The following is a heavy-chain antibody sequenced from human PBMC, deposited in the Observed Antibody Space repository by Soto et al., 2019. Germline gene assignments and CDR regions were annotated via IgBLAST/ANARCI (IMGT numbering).Heavy chain of an antibody. J-gene: IGHJ4*02. CDR3: ARQSHGTAKSFDY. CDR1: GFTFSSCE. CDR2: ISSSGSTI. V-gene: IGHV3-48*03. D-gene: IGHD1-1*01. Sequence: PWGSLRLSCAASGFTFSSCEMDLVRQAPGKGLEWVSYISSSGSTIYYADSVKGRFTISRDNAKNSLYLQMNSLRAEDTAVYYCARQSHGTAKSFDYWGQGTLVTVSS.